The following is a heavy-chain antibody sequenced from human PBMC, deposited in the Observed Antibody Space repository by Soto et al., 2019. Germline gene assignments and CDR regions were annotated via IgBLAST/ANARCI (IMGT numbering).Heavy chain of an antibody. J-gene: IGHJ6*02. Sequence: ASVKVSCKASGYTFTSYYMHWVRQAPGQGLEWMGIINPSGGSTSYAQKFQGRVTMTRDTSTSTVYMELSSLRSEDTAVYYCARSVLTTLSDYYYYGMDVWGQGTTVTVS. V-gene: IGHV1-46*01. CDR1: GYTFTSYY. CDR3: ARSVLTTLSDYYYYGMDV. CDR2: INPSGGST. D-gene: IGHD7-27*01.